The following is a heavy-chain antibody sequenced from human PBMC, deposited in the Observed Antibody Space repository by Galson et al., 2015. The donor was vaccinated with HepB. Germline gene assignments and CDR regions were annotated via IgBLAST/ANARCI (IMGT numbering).Heavy chain of an antibody. CDR1: GFTFGSYG. Sequence: SLRLSCAASGFTFGSYGMHWVRQAPGKGLGWVAVIWYDGSNEYYADSVKGRFTISRDNSKNMLYLQMNSLRAEDTAVYYCAREGIRGVFGDYWGQGTLVTVSS. J-gene: IGHJ4*02. CDR2: IWYDGSNE. D-gene: IGHD3-10*01. CDR3: AREGIRGVFGDY. V-gene: IGHV3-33*01.